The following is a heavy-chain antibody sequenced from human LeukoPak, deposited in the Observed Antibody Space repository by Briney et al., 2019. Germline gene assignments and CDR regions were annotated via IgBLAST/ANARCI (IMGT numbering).Heavy chain of an antibody. CDR3: ARGTNYGDYVSFGYYYYGMDV. CDR1: GFTFSSYA. J-gene: IGHJ6*02. V-gene: IGHV3-30-3*01. Sequence: GRSLRLSCAASGFTFSSYAMHWVRQAPGKGLEWVAVISYDGSNKYYADSVKGRFTLSRDNSKNTLYLQTNSLRAEDTAVYYCARGTNYGDYVSFGYYYYGMDVWGQGTTVTVSS. D-gene: IGHD4-17*01. CDR2: ISYDGSNK.